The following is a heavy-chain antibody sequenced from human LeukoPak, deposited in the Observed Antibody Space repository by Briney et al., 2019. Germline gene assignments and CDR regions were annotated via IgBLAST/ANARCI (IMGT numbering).Heavy chain of an antibody. D-gene: IGHD3-3*01. J-gene: IGHJ4*02. Sequence: GGSLRLSCAASGFTFSDYWMHWVRQAPGKGLVGVSRINSDGRITNYADSLKGRFTISRDNAKNSLYLQMNSLRAEDTAVYYCARDRGDFWSGYYTNYFDYWGQATLVTVYS. CDR1: GFTFSDYW. CDR2: INSDGRIT. V-gene: IGHV3-74*01. CDR3: ARDRGDFWSGYYTNYFDY.